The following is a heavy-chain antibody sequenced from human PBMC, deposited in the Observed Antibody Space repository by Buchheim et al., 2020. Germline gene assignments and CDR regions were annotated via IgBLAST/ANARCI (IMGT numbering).Heavy chain of an antibody. CDR3: ARKGLVVVPAAFVRWFDP. D-gene: IGHD2-2*01. J-gene: IGHJ5*02. V-gene: IGHV4-34*01. CDR2: INHSGST. CDR1: GGSFSGYY. Sequence: QVQLQQWGAGLLKPSETLSLTCAVYGGSFSGYYWSWIRQPSGKGLEWIGEINHSGSTNYNPSLKSRVTISVVTSKNQFSLKLSSVTAADTAVYYCARKGLVVVPAAFVRWFDPWGQGTL.